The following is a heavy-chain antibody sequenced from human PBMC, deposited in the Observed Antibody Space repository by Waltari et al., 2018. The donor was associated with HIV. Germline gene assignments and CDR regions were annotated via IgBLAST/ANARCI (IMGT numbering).Heavy chain of an antibody. CDR2: TSQGGNT. V-gene: IGHV4-38-2*01. J-gene: IGHJ4*02. Sequence: QVQLQESGPGLVKSSETLSLTCAVSGYSINSSYSWGWIRPPPGKGLEWIGSTSQGGNTYYNPSLKSRVTISLDTSKNQFSLKVTSVTAADTAVYYCARGQKRDLDFWNGYYTASRYFDYWGQGTLVTVSS. CDR3: ARGQKRDLDFWNGYYTASRYFDY. D-gene: IGHD3-3*01. CDR1: GYSINSSYS.